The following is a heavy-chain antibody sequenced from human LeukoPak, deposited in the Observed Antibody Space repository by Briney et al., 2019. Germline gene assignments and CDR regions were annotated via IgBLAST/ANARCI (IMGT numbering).Heavy chain of an antibody. CDR1: NFSISSGYY. D-gene: IGHD6-6*01. CDR3: ARRGVIAARLFDY. J-gene: IGHJ4*02. CDR2: IYHSGST. Sequence: SKTLSLTCAVSNFSISSGYYWGWIRQPPGKGLEWIGSIYHSGSTYYNPSLKSRLTISVDTSKNQFSLKLSSVTAADTAVYYCARRGVIAARLFDYWGQGTLVTVSS. V-gene: IGHV4-38-2*01.